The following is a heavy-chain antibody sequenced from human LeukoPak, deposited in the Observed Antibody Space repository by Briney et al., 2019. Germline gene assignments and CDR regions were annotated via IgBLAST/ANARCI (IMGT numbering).Heavy chain of an antibody. CDR1: GFTFSSYA. Sequence: GGSLRLSCAASGFTFSSYALTWVRQAPGKGLGWASRITDSGGDTYYAHSVKGRFTISRDNAKNSLYLQMNSLRDEDTAVYYCARDVRWLRFVFDHWGQGIPVTVSS. CDR3: ARDVRWLRFVFDH. D-gene: IGHD5-12*01. CDR2: ITDSGGDT. J-gene: IGHJ4*02. V-gene: IGHV3-23*01.